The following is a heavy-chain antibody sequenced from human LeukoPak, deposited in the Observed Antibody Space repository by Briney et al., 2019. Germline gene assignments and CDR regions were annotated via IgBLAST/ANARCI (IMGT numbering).Heavy chain of an antibody. D-gene: IGHD2-2*01. CDR2: IIPIFGTA. CDR3: ARDLIVVVPAATYSGYYYYGMDV. V-gene: IGHV1-69*01. Sequence: GASVKVSCKASGGTFSSYAISWVRQAPGQGLEWMGGIIPIFGTANCAQKFQGRVTITADESTSIAYMELSSLRSEDTAVYYCARDLIVVVPAATYSGYYYYGMDVWGQGTTVTVSS. CDR1: GGTFSSYA. J-gene: IGHJ6*02.